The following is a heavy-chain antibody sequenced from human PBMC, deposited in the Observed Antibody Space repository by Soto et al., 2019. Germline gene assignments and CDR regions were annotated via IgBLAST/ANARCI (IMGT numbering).Heavy chain of an antibody. V-gene: IGHV3-21*01. CDR2: ISSSSSYI. J-gene: IGHJ4*02. CDR3: ARDGYNRNYVCEY. CDR1: GFTFSSYS. Sequence: GGSLRLSCAASGFTFSSYSMNWVRQAPGKGLEWVSSISSSSSYIYYADSVKGRFTISRDNAKNSLYLQMNSLRAEDTAVYYCARDGYNRNYVCEYWGQGTLVTVSS. D-gene: IGHD1-7*01.